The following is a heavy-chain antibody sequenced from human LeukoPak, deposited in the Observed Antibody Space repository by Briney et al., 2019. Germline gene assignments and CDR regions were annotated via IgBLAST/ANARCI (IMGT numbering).Heavy chain of an antibody. J-gene: IGHJ3*02. CDR1: GFTLSNSA. Sequence: GGSLRLSCAASGFTLSNSAMSWVRQAPGKGLEWVSGFSGPGKTYYADSVKGRFTVSRDTSKSTLYLQINSLRAEDTAVYYCAKAWWSTSSGGDSFGIWGQGTMVTVSS. CDR2: FSGPGKT. CDR3: AKAWWSTSSGGDSFGI. D-gene: IGHD6-6*01. V-gene: IGHV3-23*01.